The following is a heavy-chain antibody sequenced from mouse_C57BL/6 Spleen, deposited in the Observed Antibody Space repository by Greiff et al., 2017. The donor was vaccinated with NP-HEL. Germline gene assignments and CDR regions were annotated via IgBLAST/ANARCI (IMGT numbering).Heavy chain of an antibody. CDR2: IYPGDGDT. D-gene: IGHD2-2*01. CDR3: ARDYGYDLYYFDY. Sequence: QVQLQQSGAELVKPGASVKICCKASGYAFSSYWMNWVKQRPGKGLEWIGQIYPGDGDTNYNGKFKGKATLTADKSSSTAYMQLSSLTSEDSAVYFCARDYGYDLYYFDYWGQGTTLTVSS. J-gene: IGHJ2*01. V-gene: IGHV1-80*01. CDR1: GYAFSSYW.